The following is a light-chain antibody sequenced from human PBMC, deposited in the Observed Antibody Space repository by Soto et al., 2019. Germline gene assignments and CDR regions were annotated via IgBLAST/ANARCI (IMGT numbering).Light chain of an antibody. CDR1: QNINTW. J-gene: IGKJ3*01. CDR3: QHYDTYSGT. V-gene: IGKV1-5*03. Sequence: DIQMTQSPSTLSASVGDRDTITCRASQNINTWLAWYQQKPGKAPKLLIYRASSLESGVPSRFSGSGSGTELTLTISSLQPDDFSTYYCQHYDTYSGTFGPGTKVDVK. CDR2: RAS.